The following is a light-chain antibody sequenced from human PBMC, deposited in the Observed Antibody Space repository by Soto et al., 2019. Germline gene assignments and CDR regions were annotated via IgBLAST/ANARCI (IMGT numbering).Light chain of an antibody. CDR3: QQYKYFSQT. V-gene: IGKV1-5*03. Sequence: IQMPQSPSPLSAFVSVGVTITCRASQSLSGWFGWDQHQPGTATPPLLQKSPSLERGGRSRSSCSGSGTEFNLTISSRQPDDFATDYYQQYKYFSQTFGQGTKVDIK. CDR1: QSLSGW. J-gene: IGKJ1*01. CDR2: KSP.